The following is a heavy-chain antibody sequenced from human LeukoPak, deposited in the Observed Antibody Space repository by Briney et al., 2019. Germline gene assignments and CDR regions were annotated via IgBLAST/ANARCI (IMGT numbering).Heavy chain of an antibody. Sequence: GALRLSCAASGFTFSDYYMSWIRQAPGKGLQWVANIKTDGSEKYYVDSVKGRFTISRDNAKNSLYLQMNSLRAEDTAVYYCATYSSLNRREFQYWGQGTLLTVSS. CDR3: ATYSSLNRREFQY. CDR2: IKTDGSEK. D-gene: IGHD3-22*01. V-gene: IGHV3-7*01. J-gene: IGHJ1*01. CDR1: GFTFSDYY.